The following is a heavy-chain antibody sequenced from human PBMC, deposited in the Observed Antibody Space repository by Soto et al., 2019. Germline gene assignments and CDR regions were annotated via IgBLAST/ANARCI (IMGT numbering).Heavy chain of an antibody. J-gene: IGHJ4*02. D-gene: IGHD2-15*01. CDR3: ARTRVASAPFDY. Sequence: QVQLVQSGAEVKKPGSSVKVSCKASGGTFSSYTISWVRQAPGQGLEWMGRIIPILGIANYAQKFQGRVTITADNSTSTAYMELSSLRSEDTAVYYCARTRVASAPFDYWGQGTLVTVSS. CDR1: GGTFSSYT. CDR2: IIPILGIA. V-gene: IGHV1-69*02.